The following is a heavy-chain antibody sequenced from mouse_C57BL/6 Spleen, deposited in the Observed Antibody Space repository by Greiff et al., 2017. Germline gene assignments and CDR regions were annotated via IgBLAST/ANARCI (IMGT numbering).Heavy chain of an antibody. CDR3: ARRGELYYYGSSPSFAY. CDR1: GYTFTSYW. Sequence: VQLQQSGAELVKPGASVKLSCKASGYTFTSYWMHWVKQRPGRGLEWIGRIDPNSGGTKYNEKFKSKATLTVDKPSSTAYMQLSRLTSEDSSVDYGARRGELYYYGSSPSFAYWGQGTLVTVSA. V-gene: IGHV1-72*01. D-gene: IGHD1-1*01. J-gene: IGHJ3*01. CDR2: IDPNSGGT.